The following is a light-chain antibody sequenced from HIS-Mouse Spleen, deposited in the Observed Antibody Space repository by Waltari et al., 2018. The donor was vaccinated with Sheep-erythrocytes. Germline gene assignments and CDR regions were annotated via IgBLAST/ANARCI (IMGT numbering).Light chain of an antibody. CDR3: AAWDDSLNGPV. J-gene: IGLJ3*02. V-gene: IGLV1-36*01. Sequence: QSVLTQPPSVSEAPRQRVTIPCSGSSSNIGNKAVNWYQQPPGKAPKLLIYYDDLLPSGVSDRFSGSKSGTSASLAISGLQSEDEADYYCAAWDDSLNGPVFGGGTKLTVL. CDR2: YDD. CDR1: SSNIGNKA.